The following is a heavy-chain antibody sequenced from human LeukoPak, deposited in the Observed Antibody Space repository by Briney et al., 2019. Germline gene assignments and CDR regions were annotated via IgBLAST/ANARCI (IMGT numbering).Heavy chain of an antibody. D-gene: IGHD1-26*01. CDR3: GGSGTYYPLFDY. Sequence: GGSLRLSCAASGFTVSSNYMSWVRQAPGKGLEGVSVIYSGGSTYHADSVKGRFTISRDNSKNTLYLQMNSLRVEDTAVYYCGGSGTYYPLFDYWGQGTLVTVSS. J-gene: IGHJ4*02. CDR2: IYSGGST. CDR1: GFTVSSNY. V-gene: IGHV3-66*02.